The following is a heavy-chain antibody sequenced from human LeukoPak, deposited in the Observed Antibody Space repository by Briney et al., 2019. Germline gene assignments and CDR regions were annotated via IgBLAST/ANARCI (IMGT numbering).Heavy chain of an antibody. D-gene: IGHD5/OR15-5a*01. CDR3: ARAHVYGGADY. CDR2: TSGDGITT. CDR1: GFTFHNYA. J-gene: IGHJ4*02. Sequence: PGGSLRLSCAASGFTFHNYAIHWVRQAPGKGLEWVSLTSGDGITTYFADSVKGRFTISRDNSKSSLFLQMNRLRTEDTALYYCARAHVYGGADYWGQGTLVTVSS. V-gene: IGHV3-43*02.